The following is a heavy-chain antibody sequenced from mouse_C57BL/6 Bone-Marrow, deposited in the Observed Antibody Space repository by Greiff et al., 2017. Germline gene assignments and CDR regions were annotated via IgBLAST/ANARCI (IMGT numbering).Heavy chain of an antibody. J-gene: IGHJ4*01. V-gene: IGHV1-55*01. CDR3: ANSNYVFYAMDY. Sequence: VQLQQPGAELVKPGASVKMSCKASGYTFTSYWITWVKQRPGQGLEWIGDIYPGGGSTNYTAKFKSKATLTVDTSSRTAYMQLSRLTSEDSAVXYCANSNYVFYAMDYWGQGTSVTVSS. CDR1: GYTFTSYW. CDR2: IYPGGGST. D-gene: IGHD2-5*01.